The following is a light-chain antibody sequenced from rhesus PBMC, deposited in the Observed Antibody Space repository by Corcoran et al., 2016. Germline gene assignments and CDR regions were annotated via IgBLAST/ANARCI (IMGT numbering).Light chain of an antibody. Sequence: DIVMTQTPLSLPVTPGEPASIYCRPSQSLLDSEDGNTYLDWYLQKPGQFPQLLIYEVSNRASGVPDRFSGRGSDPDFTLKFSRVGAEDFGVYYFIQALEFPWTFGQGTKVEIK. J-gene: IGKJ1*01. CDR1: QSLLDSEDGNTY. V-gene: IGKV2-104*02. CDR3: IQALEFPWT. CDR2: EVS.